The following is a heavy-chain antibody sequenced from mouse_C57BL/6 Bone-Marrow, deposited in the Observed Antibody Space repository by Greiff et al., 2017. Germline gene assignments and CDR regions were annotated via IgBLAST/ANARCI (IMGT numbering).Heavy chain of an antibody. V-gene: IGHV1-64*01. CDR1: GYTFTSYW. J-gene: IGHJ4*01. Sequence: QVQLQQPGAELVQPGASVKLSCKASGYTFTSYWLHWVKQRPGQGLEWIGMIHPNSGSTNYNEKFKSKATLTVAKSSSSAYMQLSSLTSEDSAVYYCARARGCYYAMDYWGQGTSVT. CDR2: IHPNSGST. CDR3: ARARGCYYAMDY.